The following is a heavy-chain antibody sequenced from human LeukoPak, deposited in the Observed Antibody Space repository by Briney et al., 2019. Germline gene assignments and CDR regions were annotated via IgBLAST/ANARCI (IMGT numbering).Heavy chain of an antibody. D-gene: IGHD2-2*01. CDR2: ISTSSSTI. J-gene: IGHJ5*02. CDR1: GFTFTTYN. V-gene: IGHV3-48*01. Sequence: PGGSLRLSCAASGFTFTTYNMNWVRQAPGKGLEGVSYISTSSSTIYYADSVKGPFTISRDNAKNSLYLQMNSLRAEDTAVYYCARDPCSSTSCYVGWFDPWGQGTLVTVSS. CDR3: ARDPCSSTSCYVGWFDP.